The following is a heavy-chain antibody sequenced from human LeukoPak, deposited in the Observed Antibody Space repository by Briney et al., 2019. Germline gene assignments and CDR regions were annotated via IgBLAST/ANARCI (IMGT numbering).Heavy chain of an antibody. CDR3: ARADPGGWFDP. J-gene: IGHJ5*02. Sequence: PSETLSLTCTVSGGSVSNYYWSWIRQSPGKGLEWIGYIYYTETSYNPSLKSRVTISADTSKNQFSLKLYSVTAADTAVYYCARADPGGWFDPWGQGTLVTVSS. CDR2: IYYTET. V-gene: IGHV4-59*02. CDR1: GGSVSNYY.